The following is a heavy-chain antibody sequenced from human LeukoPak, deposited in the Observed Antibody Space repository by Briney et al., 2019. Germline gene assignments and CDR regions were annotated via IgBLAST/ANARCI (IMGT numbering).Heavy chain of an antibody. D-gene: IGHD1-26*01. Sequence: SETLSLTCTVSGGSMNSYYWSWIRQPPGRGLEWIGYIYYSGSTNYNPSLKSRVTISVDTSKNQFSLKLSSVTAADTAVYYCARFVGATTWDWFDPWGQGTLVTVSS. J-gene: IGHJ5*02. CDR2: IYYSGST. CDR1: GGSMNSYY. CDR3: ARFVGATTWDWFDP. V-gene: IGHV4-59*01.